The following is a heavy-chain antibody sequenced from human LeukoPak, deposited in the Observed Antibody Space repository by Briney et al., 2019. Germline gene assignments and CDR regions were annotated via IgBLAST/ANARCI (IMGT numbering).Heavy chain of an antibody. Sequence: VKVSCKASGGTFSSYAISWVRQAPGQGLEWMGGIIPTFGTANYAQKFQGRVTITADESTSTAYMELSSLRSEDTAVYYCARDRDPSQWLVYDYWGQGTLVTVSS. D-gene: IGHD6-19*01. CDR3: ARDRDPSQWLVYDY. CDR2: IIPTFGTA. J-gene: IGHJ4*02. CDR1: GGTFSSYA. V-gene: IGHV1-69*01.